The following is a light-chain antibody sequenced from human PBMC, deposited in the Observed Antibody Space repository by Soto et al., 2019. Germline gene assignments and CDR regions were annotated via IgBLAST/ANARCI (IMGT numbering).Light chain of an antibody. J-gene: IGKJ1*01. V-gene: IGKV4-1*01. CDR1: QSVLYDSSNKNY. Sequence: DIVMTQSPDSLAVSLGERATFKCKSSQSVLYDSSNKNYLAWYQQKPGQSPQLLIYWASTRESGVPDRFSGSGSGTDFTLTISSLQAEDVAVYYCQQYYSSPWTFGQGTRVEIK. CDR2: WAS. CDR3: QQYYSSPWT.